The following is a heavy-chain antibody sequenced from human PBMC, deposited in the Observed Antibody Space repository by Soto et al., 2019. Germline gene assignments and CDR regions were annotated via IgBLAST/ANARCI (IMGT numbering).Heavy chain of an antibody. CDR3: ARVIAAAIMPAFDA. J-gene: IGHJ5*02. Sequence: GASVKVSGKTSGYPFPSFEVHWIRQPPGKRPEWMGGISNAGSGNTKYSQKFQDRLTITGDKRAPTVYMEQSSLRSDDTAVYSCARVIAAAIMPAFDAWGQGTLVTVSS. CDR1: GYPFPSFE. CDR2: ISNAGSGNT. V-gene: IGHV1-3*01. D-gene: IGHD6-13*01.